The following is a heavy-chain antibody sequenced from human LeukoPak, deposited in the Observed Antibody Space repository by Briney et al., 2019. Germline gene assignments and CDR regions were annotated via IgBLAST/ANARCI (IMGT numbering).Heavy chain of an antibody. D-gene: IGHD3-22*01. Sequence: SETLSLTCTVSGGSISSSSYSWGWIRQPPGKGLEWIGSIYYSGSTYYNPSLKSRVTISVDTSKNQFSLKLSSVTAADTAVYYCARLYDSSGYGYYFDYWGQGTLVTVSS. V-gene: IGHV4-39*01. CDR2: IYYSGST. CDR1: GGSISSSSYS. J-gene: IGHJ4*02. CDR3: ARLYDSSGYGYYFDY.